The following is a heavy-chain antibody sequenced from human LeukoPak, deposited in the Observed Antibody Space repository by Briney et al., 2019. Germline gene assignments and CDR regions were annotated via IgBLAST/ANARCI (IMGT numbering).Heavy chain of an antibody. D-gene: IGHD2-2*02. Sequence: SETLSLTCAVYGGSFSGYYWSWIRQPPGKGLEWIGEINHSGSTNYNPSLKSRVTISVDTSKNQFSLKLSSVTAADTAVYYCARHTGYYYYGMDVWGQGTTVTVSS. V-gene: IGHV4-34*01. J-gene: IGHJ6*02. CDR2: INHSGST. CDR1: GGSFSGYY. CDR3: ARHTGYYYYGMDV.